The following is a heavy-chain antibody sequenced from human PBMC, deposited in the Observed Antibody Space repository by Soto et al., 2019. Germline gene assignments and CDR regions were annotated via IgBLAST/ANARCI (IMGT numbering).Heavy chain of an antibody. CDR1: GGSISIYY. CDR3: ARRAVADYYDSSSYNWFDP. Sequence: SDTLSLTLTVSGGSISIYYWSCIQQPPGKGLEWIGYIYYSGSTNYNPSLKSRVTISVDTSKNQFSLKLSSVTAADTAVYYCARRAVADYYDSSSYNWFDPWGQGTLVTVSS. V-gene: IGHV4-59*01. J-gene: IGHJ5*02. CDR2: IYYSGST. D-gene: IGHD3-22*01.